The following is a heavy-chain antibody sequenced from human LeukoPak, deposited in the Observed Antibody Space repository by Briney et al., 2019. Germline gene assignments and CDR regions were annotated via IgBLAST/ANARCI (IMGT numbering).Heavy chain of an antibody. D-gene: IGHD3-10*01. CDR2: ISRSGSTI. CDR1: GFSFSNYW. Sequence: GGSLRLSCAASGFSFSNYWMHWVRQAPGKGLECVSYISRSGSTISYADSVKGRFTISRDNAKNSLYLQMNSLRAEDTAVYFCARDASPAAYNGNWFDPWGQGTLVTVSS. CDR3: ARDASPAAYNGNWFDP. V-gene: IGHV3-11*01. J-gene: IGHJ5*02.